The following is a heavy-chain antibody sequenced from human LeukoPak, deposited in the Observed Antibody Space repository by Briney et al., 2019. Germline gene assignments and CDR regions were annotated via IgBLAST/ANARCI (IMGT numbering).Heavy chain of an antibody. CDR2: IWYDGSNK. CDR1: GFTFRNHG. CDR3: ARGFAVAAASYYFGMDV. J-gene: IGHJ6*02. Sequence: PGGSLRLSCAASGFTFRNHGMHWVRLAPGKGLEWVAVIWYDGSNKYYADSVKGRFTSSRDNSKNALYLQLNSLRAEDTAVYYCARGFAVAAASYYFGMDVWGQGTTVTVSS. V-gene: IGHV3-33*01. D-gene: IGHD2-2*01.